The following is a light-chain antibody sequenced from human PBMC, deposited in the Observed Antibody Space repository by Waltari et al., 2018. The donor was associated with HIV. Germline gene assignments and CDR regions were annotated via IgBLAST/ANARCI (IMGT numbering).Light chain of an antibody. V-gene: IGKV4-1*01. CDR1: RSVLYTSNNKNY. J-gene: IGKJ1*01. Sequence: DIVMTQSPDSLAVSLGERAPIHCQSSRSVLYTSNNKNYLAWYQHKPGQPPKLLIYWASTRQSGVPDRFSGSGSGTDFTLAINNLQAEDVAVYYCQQYYSIPRTFGQGTKVEIK. CDR3: QQYYSIPRT. CDR2: WAS.